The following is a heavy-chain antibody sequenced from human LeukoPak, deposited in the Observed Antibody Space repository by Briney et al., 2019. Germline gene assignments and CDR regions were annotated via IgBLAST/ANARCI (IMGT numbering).Heavy chain of an antibody. CDR1: GFTVSSNY. Sequence: GGSLRLSCAASGFTVSSNYMSWVRQAPGKGLEWVSVIYSGGSTYYADSVKGRFTISRDNSKNTLYLQMNSLRAEDTAVYYCARNPTMVRGVPNWFDPWGQGTLVTVSS. D-gene: IGHD3-10*01. CDR2: IYSGGST. CDR3: ARNPTMVRGVPNWFDP. J-gene: IGHJ5*02. V-gene: IGHV3-53*01.